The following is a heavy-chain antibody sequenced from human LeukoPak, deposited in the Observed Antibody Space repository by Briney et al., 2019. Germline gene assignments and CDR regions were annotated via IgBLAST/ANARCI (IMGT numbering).Heavy chain of an antibody. Sequence: GGSLRLSCAASGFTFSSYSMNWVRQAPGKGLEWVSYISSSISVIYYADSVKGRLTISRDNAKNSLYLRMNSLRDEDTAVYYCARDQYSGHWYYALDIWGQGTMVTVSS. V-gene: IGHV3-48*02. CDR1: GFTFSSYS. D-gene: IGHD6-19*01. J-gene: IGHJ3*02. CDR3: ARDQYSGHWYYALDI. CDR2: ISSSISVI.